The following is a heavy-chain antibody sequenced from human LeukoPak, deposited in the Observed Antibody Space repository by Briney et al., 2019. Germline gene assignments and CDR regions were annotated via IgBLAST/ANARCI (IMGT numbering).Heavy chain of an antibody. D-gene: IGHD2-2*01. CDR1: GGSISSGDYH. J-gene: IGHJ4*02. Sequence: SQTLSLTCTVSGGSISSGDYHWSWIRQPPWKGLEWIGYIYYSGSTYYNPSLKSRVTILVDTSKNQFSLRLTSVTAADTAVYYCARVSRSTGCIDYWGQGALVTVSS. CDR2: IYYSGST. CDR3: ARVSRSTGCIDY. V-gene: IGHV4-30-4*08.